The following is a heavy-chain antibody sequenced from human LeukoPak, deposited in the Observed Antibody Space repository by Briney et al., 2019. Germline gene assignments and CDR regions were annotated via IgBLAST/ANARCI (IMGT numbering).Heavy chain of an antibody. Sequence: SQTLSLTCAISGDSVSSNSAAWNWIRQSPSRGLEWLGRTYYRSKWYNDYAVSVKGRITINPDTSKNQFSLQLNSVTPEDTAVYYCARGMYSSSWYPEGFDSWGQGTLVTVSS. J-gene: IGHJ5*01. V-gene: IGHV6-1*01. CDR3: ARGMYSSSWYPEGFDS. CDR1: GDSVSSNSAA. D-gene: IGHD6-13*01. CDR2: TYYRSKWYN.